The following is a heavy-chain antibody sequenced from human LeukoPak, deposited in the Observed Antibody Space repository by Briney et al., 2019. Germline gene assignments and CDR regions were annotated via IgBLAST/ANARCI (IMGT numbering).Heavy chain of an antibody. V-gene: IGHV4-59*01. CDR2: IYYSGST. CDR1: GGSLSGYY. Sequence: SETLSLTCAVYGGSLSGYYWSWIRQPPGKGLEWIGYIYYSGSTNYNPSLKSRVTISVDTSKNQFSLKLSSVTAADTAVYYCARATLLGMDVWGQGTTVTVSS. J-gene: IGHJ6*02. CDR3: ARATLLGMDV.